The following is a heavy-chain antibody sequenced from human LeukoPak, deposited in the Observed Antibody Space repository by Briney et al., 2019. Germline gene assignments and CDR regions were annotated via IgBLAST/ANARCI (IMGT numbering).Heavy chain of an antibody. CDR2: ISYEGSNK. V-gene: IGHV3-30*18. D-gene: IGHD2-15*01. J-gene: IGHJ4*02. Sequence: GRSLRLSCAASGFTFSSYGMHWVRQAPGKGLEWVAVISYEGSNKYYADSVKGRFTISRDNPKNTLYLQMNSLRAEDTAVYYCAKDRSLVVVAASFDYWGQGTLVTVSS. CDR1: GFTFSSYG. CDR3: AKDRSLVVVAASFDY.